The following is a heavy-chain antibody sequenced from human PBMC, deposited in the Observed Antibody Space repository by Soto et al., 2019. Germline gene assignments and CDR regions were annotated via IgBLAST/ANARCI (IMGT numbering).Heavy chain of an antibody. CDR1: GFTFSSYA. Sequence: GGSLRLSCAASGFTFSSYAMSWVRQAPGKVLEWVSAISGSGGSTYYADSVKGRFTISRDNSKNTLYLQMNSLRAEDTAVYYCAKISYSSSWYSYFDYWGQGTLVTVSS. V-gene: IGHV3-23*01. D-gene: IGHD6-13*01. CDR2: ISGSGGST. CDR3: AKISYSSSWYSYFDY. J-gene: IGHJ4*02.